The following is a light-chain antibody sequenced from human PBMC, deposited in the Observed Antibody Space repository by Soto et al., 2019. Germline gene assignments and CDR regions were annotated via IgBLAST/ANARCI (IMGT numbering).Light chain of an antibody. Sequence: FQMTQSPSSLSASVGDRVTITCRASQSINTYLNWYQFKPRKAPKLLIFSSSNLQTGVPSRFSGSGSGTHFTLTITRLQPEDSATYYCQQSYSTRFTFGPGTQVEI. CDR1: QSINTY. J-gene: IGKJ3*01. V-gene: IGKV1-39*01. CDR2: SSS. CDR3: QQSYSTRFT.